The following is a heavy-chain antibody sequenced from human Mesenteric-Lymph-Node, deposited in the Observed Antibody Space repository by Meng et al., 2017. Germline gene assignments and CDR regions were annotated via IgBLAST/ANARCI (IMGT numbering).Heavy chain of an antibody. D-gene: IGHD3-22*01. J-gene: IGHJ4*02. CDR1: GGSFSGYY. Sequence: SETLSLTCAVYGGSFSGYYWSWIRQPPGKGLEWIGRIYTSGSTNYNPSLKSRVTISVDTSKNQFSLKLSSVTAADTAVYYCARAVDYYDSSGYSPIQYFDYWGQGTLVTVSS. CDR3: ARAVDYYDSSGYSPIQYFDY. CDR2: IYTSGST. V-gene: IGHV4-59*10.